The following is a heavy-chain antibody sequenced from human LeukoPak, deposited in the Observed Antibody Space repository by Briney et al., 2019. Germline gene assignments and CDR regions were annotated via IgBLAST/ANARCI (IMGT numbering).Heavy chain of an antibody. Sequence: SETLSLTCTVSGGSISSGGYYWSWIRQHPGKGLEWIGYIYYSGNTYYNPSLKSRVTISVDTSKNQFSLKLSSVTAADTAVYYCARVIGQTDWLLWPYYFDYWGQGTLVTVSS. CDR3: ARVIGQTDWLLWPYYFDY. CDR1: GGSISSGGYY. J-gene: IGHJ4*02. CDR2: IYYSGNT. V-gene: IGHV4-31*03. D-gene: IGHD3-9*01.